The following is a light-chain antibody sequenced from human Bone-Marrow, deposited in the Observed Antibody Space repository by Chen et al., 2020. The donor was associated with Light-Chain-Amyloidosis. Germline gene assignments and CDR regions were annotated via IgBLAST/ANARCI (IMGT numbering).Light chain of an antibody. V-gene: IGLV3-21*02. Sequence: SYVLTQPSSVSVAPGQTATIACGGNNIGSTSVHWYQQTPGQAPLLAVYDDSDRPSGIPERLSGSNPGNPATLTISRVEAGDEADYYCQVWDRSSDRPVFGGGTKLTVL. CDR1: NIGSTS. CDR2: DDS. CDR3: QVWDRSSDRPV. J-gene: IGLJ3*02.